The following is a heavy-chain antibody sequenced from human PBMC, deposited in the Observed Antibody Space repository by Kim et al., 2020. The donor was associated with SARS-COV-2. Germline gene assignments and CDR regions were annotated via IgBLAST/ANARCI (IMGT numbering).Heavy chain of an antibody. CDR1: GFTFSSYA. V-gene: IGHV3-30*04. D-gene: IGHD3-3*01. CDR3: ARDLGDGSQDR. Sequence: GGSLRLPCAASGFTFSSYAMHWVRQAPGKGLEWVAVILYDGSNKYYADSVKGRFTISRDNSKNTLYLQMNSLRAEDTAVYYCARDLGDGSQDRWGQGTLVTVSS. CDR2: ILYDGSNK. J-gene: IGHJ5*02.